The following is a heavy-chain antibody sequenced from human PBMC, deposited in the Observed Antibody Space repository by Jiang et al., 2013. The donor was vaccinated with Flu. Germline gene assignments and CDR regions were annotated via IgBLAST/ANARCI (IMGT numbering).Heavy chain of an antibody. J-gene: IGHJ4*02. CDR3: ARVRDGWYGEFDY. Sequence: PGLVKPSQTLSLTCTVSGGSISSGGYYWSWIRQHPGKGLEWIGYIYYSGSTYYNPSLKSLVTISVDTSKNQFSLKLSSVTAADTAVYYCARVRDGWYGEFDYWGQGTLVTVSS. CDR1: GGSISSGGYY. D-gene: IGHD6-19*01. V-gene: IGHV4-31*01. CDR2: IYYSGST.